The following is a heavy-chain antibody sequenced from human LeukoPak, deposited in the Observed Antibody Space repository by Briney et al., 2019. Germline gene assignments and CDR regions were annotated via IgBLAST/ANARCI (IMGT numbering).Heavy chain of an antibody. V-gene: IGHV4-30-2*01. CDR3: ARGSVGDYFDY. CDR2: IYHSGST. Sequence: SETLSPTCAVSGGSISSGGYSWSWIRQPPGKGLEWIGYIYHSGSTYYNPSLKSRVTISVDRSKNQFSLKLSSVTAADTAVYYCARGSVGDYFDYWGQGTLVTVSS. J-gene: IGHJ4*02. CDR1: GGSISSGGYS. D-gene: IGHD1-26*01.